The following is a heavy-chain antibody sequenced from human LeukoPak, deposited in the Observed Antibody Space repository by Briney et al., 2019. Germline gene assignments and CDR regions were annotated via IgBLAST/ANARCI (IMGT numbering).Heavy chain of an antibody. CDR2: IKEDGSEK. Sequence: PGGSLRLSCAASGLTFRNYWMSWVRQAPGKGLEWVANIKEDGSEKYYVDSVKGRFTISRDNAKNSLYLQMNSLRAEDTGAYYCARLNWKPPYYYYGMDVWGQGTTVTVSS. J-gene: IGHJ6*02. CDR3: ARLNWKPPYYYYGMDV. CDR1: GLTFRNYW. D-gene: IGHD1-20*01. V-gene: IGHV3-7*05.